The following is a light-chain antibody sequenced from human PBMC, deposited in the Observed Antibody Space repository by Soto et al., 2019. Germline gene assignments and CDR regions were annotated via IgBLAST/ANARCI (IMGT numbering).Light chain of an antibody. CDR3: SSYTGSSTPYV. V-gene: IGLV2-14*01. CDR1: SSDVGGYNY. CDR2: DVT. J-gene: IGLJ1*01. Sequence: QSVLTQPASVSGSPGQSITISCTGTSSDVGGYNYVSWYQQHPVKAPKLMIYDVTNRPSGVSDRFSGSKSGNTASLTISGLQAEDEADYYCSSYTGSSTPYVFGTGTKVTV.